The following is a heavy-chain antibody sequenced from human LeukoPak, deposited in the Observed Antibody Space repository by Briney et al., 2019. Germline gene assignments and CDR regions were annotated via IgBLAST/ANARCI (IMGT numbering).Heavy chain of an antibody. CDR2: IYHSGST. J-gene: IGHJ4*02. CDR1: GGSISSYY. CDR3: ARESRISGYPDY. V-gene: IGHV4-59*12. Sequence: SETLSLTCTVSGGSISSYYWSWIRQPPGKGLEWIGYIYHSGSTYYNPSLKSRVTISVDRSKNQFSLKLSSVTAADTAVYYCARESRISGYPDYWGQGTLVTVSS. D-gene: IGHD1-20*01.